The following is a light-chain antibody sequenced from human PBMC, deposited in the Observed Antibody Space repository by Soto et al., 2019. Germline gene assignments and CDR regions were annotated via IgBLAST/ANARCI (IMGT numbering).Light chain of an antibody. V-gene: IGKV1-33*01. CDR1: QDIKNY. CDR3: QQYDSLAQCT. J-gene: IGKJ4*01. Sequence: DIQMTQSPSSLSASVGDRVTITCQASQDIKNYLNWYQQKPGKAPKLLIYGASNLETGVPSRFSGGGSGTDFTFTNTSLQPEDFAAYYWQQYDSLAQCTFGGGTKVEIE. CDR2: GAS.